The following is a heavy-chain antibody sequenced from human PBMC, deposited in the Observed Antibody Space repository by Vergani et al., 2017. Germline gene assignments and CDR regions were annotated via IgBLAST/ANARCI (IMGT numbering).Heavy chain of an antibody. V-gene: IGHV3-23*01. D-gene: IGHD5-24*01. CDR2: IKNTGYST. CDR3: GRGSDNYN. CDR1: GFTFSSHA. Sequence: EVQLLQSEGAVVQPGGSLRLSCGASGFTFSSHAMSCVREGHGQGLEWVSNIKNTGYSTHYADSVKGRFTISRDNSKNTLYWQMNSLRVEDTAVYYYGRGSDNYNWGQGTLVTVSS. J-gene: IGHJ4*02.